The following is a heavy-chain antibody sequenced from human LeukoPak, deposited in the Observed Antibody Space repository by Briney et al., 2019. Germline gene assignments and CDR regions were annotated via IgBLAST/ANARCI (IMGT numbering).Heavy chain of an antibody. D-gene: IGHD2-15*01. CDR2: IYPGDSDT. Sequence: GESLKISCKGSGYTFTSYWIGWVRQMPGKGLEWMGIIYPGDSDTRYSPSFQGQVTISADKSISTAYLQWNSLKASDTAIYYCARTAPLLPDVPSYYYGMDVWGQGTTVTVSS. CDR1: GYTFTSYW. CDR3: ARTAPLLPDVPSYYYGMDV. J-gene: IGHJ6*02. V-gene: IGHV5-51*01.